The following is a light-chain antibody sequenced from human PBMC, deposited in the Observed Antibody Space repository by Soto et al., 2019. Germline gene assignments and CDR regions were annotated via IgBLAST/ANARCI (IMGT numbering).Light chain of an antibody. CDR3: QQRSNWAYT. CDR2: DAS. Sequence: EIVLTQSPATLSLSPGERATLSCRASQSISGHLAWYQQKPGQAPRLLIYDASNRATGIPARFSGSGSGTDFTLTISSLEPEDVAVYYCQQRSNWAYTFGQGTKLEIK. CDR1: QSISGH. V-gene: IGKV3-11*01. J-gene: IGKJ2*01.